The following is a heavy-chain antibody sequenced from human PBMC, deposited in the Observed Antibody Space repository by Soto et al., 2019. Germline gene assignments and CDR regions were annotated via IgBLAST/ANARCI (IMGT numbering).Heavy chain of an antibody. D-gene: IGHD2-15*01. CDR1: GFTFSSYG. V-gene: IGHV3-30*18. CDR2: ISSDGSNK. J-gene: IGHJ4*02. CDR3: AKTGYCSGGSCYVASFDY. Sequence: QVQLVDSGGGVVQPGGSPRLSCAASGFTFSSYGMHWVRQAPGKGREWVAIISSDGSNKYYADSVKGRFTISRDNSKNTLYLQMNSLRAEDTAVYYCAKTGYCSGGSCYVASFDYWGQGSLVTVSS.